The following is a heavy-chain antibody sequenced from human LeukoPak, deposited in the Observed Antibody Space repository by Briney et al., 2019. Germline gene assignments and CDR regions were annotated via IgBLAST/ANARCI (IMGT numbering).Heavy chain of an antibody. D-gene: IGHD5-12*01. J-gene: IGHJ4*02. CDR3: TTGPGYSGYDYYFDY. CDR1: GFTFSNAW. Sequence: GGSLRLSCAASGFTFSNAWMSWVRQAPGKGLEWVGRIKSKTDGGTTDYAAPVKGRFTISRDDSENTLYLQMNSLKTEDTAVYYCTTGPGYSGYDYYFDYWGQGTLVTVSS. CDR2: IKSKTDGGTT. V-gene: IGHV3-15*01.